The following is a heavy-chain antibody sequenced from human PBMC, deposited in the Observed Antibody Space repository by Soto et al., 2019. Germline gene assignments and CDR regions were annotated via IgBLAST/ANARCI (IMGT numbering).Heavy chain of an antibody. CDR1: GYTFTSYA. J-gene: IGHJ5*02. CDR3: ASQYSGAEEAGWFDP. CDR2: INAGNGNT. V-gene: IGHV1-3*01. D-gene: IGHD5-12*01. Sequence: QVQLVQSGAEVKKPGASVKVSCKASGYTFTSYAMHWVRLAPGQRLEWMGWINAGNGNTKYSQKFQGRVTITRDTSASTAYMELSSLRSEDTAVYYCASQYSGAEEAGWFDPWGQGTLVTVSS.